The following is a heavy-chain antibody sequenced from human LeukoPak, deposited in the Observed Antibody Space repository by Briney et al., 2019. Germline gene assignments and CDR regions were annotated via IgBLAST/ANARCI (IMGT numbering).Heavy chain of an antibody. CDR1: GGSFSGYY. CDR3: ARVRDYGDYPSYFDY. D-gene: IGHD4-17*01. CDR2: INHSGST. Sequence: PSETLSLTCAVYGGSFSGYYWSWIRQPPGKGLEWIGEINHSGSTNYNPSLKSRVTISVDTSKNQFSLKLSSVTAADTAVYYCARVRDYGDYPSYFDYWGQGTLVTVSS. V-gene: IGHV4-34*01. J-gene: IGHJ4*02.